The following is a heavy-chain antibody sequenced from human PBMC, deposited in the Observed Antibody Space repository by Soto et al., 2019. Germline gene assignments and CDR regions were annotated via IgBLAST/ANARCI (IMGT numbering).Heavy chain of an antibody. V-gene: IGHV1-18*01. Sequence: QAHLVQSGPEVKKPGASVKVSCKGSGYIFTSYGIAWVRQAPGQGLEWMGWISAHNGNTEYAQKFQGRVTVTRDTSTSTAYQEMRYLISDFTGLYYSARGRYGDYGGQGALVSVSS. CDR3: ARGRYGDY. CDR1: GYIFTSYG. D-gene: IGHD4-17*01. J-gene: IGHJ4*02. CDR2: ISAHNGNT.